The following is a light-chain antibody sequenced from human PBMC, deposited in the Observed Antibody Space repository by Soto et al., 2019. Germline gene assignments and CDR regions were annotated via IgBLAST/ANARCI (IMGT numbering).Light chain of an antibody. CDR2: GAS. V-gene: IGKV3-15*01. CDR3: QQYNNWSWT. CDR1: QSVSSN. J-gene: IGKJ1*01. Sequence: EIVMTQSPATLSVSPGERATLSCRASQSVSSNLAWYQQKPGQAPRLLIYGASTRATRIPARFSGSGSGTEFTLTISSLQSEDFAVYYCQQYNNWSWTFGQGTKVEIK.